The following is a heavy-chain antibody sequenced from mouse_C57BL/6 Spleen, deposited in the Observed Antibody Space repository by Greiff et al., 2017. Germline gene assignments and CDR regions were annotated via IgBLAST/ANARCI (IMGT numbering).Heavy chain of an antibody. D-gene: IGHD2-3*01. J-gene: IGHJ2*01. V-gene: IGHV1-54*01. CDR2: INTGSGGS. CDR3: ARIYDGYYGY. CDR1: GYAFTNYL. Sequence: QVHVKQSGAELVRPGTSVKVSCKASGYAFTNYLIEWVKQGPGQGLEWIGVINTGSGGSNYNEKFKGMATLTAEKSSSTAYMQLSSLTSEDSAVYFCARIYDGYYGYWCQGTTLTVSS.